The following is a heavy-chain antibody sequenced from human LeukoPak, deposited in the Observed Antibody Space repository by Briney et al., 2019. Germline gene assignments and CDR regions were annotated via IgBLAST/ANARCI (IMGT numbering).Heavy chain of an antibody. CDR3: ARDGGEYSSSWYTYFDY. Sequence: ASVKVSCKASGYTFTGYYMHWVRQAPGQGLEWMGWINPNSGGTNYAQKFQGWVTMTRDTSISTAYMELSRLRSDDTAVYYCARDGGEYSSSWYTYFDYWGQGTLVTVSS. CDR2: INPNSGGT. D-gene: IGHD6-13*01. V-gene: IGHV1-2*04. CDR1: GYTFTGYY. J-gene: IGHJ4*02.